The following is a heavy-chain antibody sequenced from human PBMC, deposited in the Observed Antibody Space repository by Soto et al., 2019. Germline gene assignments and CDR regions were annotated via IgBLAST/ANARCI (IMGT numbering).Heavy chain of an antibody. CDR2: IGPESGAT. D-gene: IGHD5-12*01. J-gene: IGHJ4*02. CDR1: GYTFTGYY. CDR3: GGGRSGQRVVFY. Sequence: ASVKVSCKASGYTFTGYYIHWLRQAPEQGPEWMGEIGPESGATRYAQKFQGRVTMTRDMSITTVYMELNNLSPDDTAVYYCGGGRSGQRVVFYWGQGTPVTVSS. V-gene: IGHV1-2*02.